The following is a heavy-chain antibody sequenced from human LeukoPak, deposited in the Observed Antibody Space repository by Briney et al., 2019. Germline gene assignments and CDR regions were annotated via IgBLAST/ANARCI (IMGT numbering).Heavy chain of an antibody. V-gene: IGHV3-7*01. Sequence: SGGSLRLSCAASGFNFSSYAMHWVRQAPGKGLEWVGQISHDGSEKYSGDSVRGRFTFSRDNAINSLYLQMNSLRAEDTAVYYCARDSSGTTFDYWGQGTLVTVSS. CDR1: GFNFSSYA. D-gene: IGHD1-7*01. CDR2: ISHDGSEK. CDR3: ARDSSGTTFDY. J-gene: IGHJ4*02.